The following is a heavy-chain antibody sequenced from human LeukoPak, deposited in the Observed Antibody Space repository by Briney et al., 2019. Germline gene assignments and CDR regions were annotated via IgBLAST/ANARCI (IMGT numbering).Heavy chain of an antibody. J-gene: IGHJ3*02. CDR2: INHSGRT. CDR3: ARRVVRLTAFDI. Sequence: SWETLSLTCAVYGGSFSGYYWSWIRQPPGKGLEWIGEINHSGRTNYNPSLKSRVTISVDTSKNQFSLKLSSVTAADTAVYYCARRVVRLTAFDIWGQGTMVTVSS. CDR1: GGSFSGYY. D-gene: IGHD3-16*02. V-gene: IGHV4-34*01.